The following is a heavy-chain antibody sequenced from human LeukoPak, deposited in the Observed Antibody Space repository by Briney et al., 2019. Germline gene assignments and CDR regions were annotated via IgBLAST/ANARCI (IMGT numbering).Heavy chain of an antibody. CDR1: GFTFSSYW. V-gene: IGHV3-74*01. CDR3: SLLSSCSGGSCDYFDY. J-gene: IGHJ4*02. CDR2: INSDGSST. Sequence: SGGSLRLSCAASGFTFSSYWMHWVRQAPGKGLVWLSRINSDGSSTSYADSVKGRFTISRDNAKNTLYLQMNSLRAEDTAVYYCSLLSSCSGGSCDYFDYWGQGTLVTVSS. D-gene: IGHD2-15*01.